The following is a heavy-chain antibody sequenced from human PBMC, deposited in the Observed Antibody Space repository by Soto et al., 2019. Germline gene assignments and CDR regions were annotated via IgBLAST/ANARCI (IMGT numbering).Heavy chain of an antibody. J-gene: IGHJ4*02. D-gene: IGHD1-26*01. CDR1: GFTFSSFT. CDR2: ISSGSSYI. V-gene: IGHV3-21*06. Sequence: GGSLRLSCAASGFTFSSFTMNWVRQAPGKGLEWVSSISSGSSYIYYADSVKGRFTISRDNAKNSLYLQMNTLRAEDTAVYYCARGPTSGTYVYWGQGTLVTVSS. CDR3: ARGPTSGTYVY.